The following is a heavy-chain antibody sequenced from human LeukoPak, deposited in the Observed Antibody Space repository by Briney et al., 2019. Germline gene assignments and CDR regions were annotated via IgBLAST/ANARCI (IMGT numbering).Heavy chain of an antibody. Sequence: GGSLRLSCAASGFTFSSYAMSWVRQAPGKGLEWVSAISGSGGSTYYADSVKGRFTTSRDNSKNTLYLQMNSLRAEDTAVYYCAKCRPVQLWVYYDYWGQGTLVTVSS. CDR2: ISGSGGST. V-gene: IGHV3-23*01. CDR1: GFTFSSYA. J-gene: IGHJ4*02. D-gene: IGHD5-18*01. CDR3: AKCRPVQLWVYYDY.